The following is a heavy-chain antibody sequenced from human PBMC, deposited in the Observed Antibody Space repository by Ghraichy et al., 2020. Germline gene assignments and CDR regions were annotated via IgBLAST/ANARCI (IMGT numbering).Heavy chain of an antibody. CDR3: ARTEVVAADYYYYYGMDV. CDR1: GDSVSSNSAA. D-gene: IGHD2-15*01. V-gene: IGHV6-1*01. J-gene: IGHJ6*02. CDR2: TYYRSKWYN. Sequence: SQTLSLPCAISGDSVSSNSAAWNWIRQSPSRGLEWLGRTYYRSKWYNDYAVSVKSRITINPDTSKNQFSLQLNSVTPEDTAVYYCARTEVVAADYYYYYGMDVWGQGTTVTVSS.